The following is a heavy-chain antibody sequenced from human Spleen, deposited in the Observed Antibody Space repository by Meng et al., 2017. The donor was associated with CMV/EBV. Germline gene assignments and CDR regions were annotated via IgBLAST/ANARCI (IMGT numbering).Heavy chain of an antibody. CDR1: FAFSCYG. V-gene: IGHV3-30*02. D-gene: IGHD3-3*01. CDR2: IRFDGGNK. Sequence: FAFSCYGMHWVRQAPGKGLEWVVFIRFDGGNKYYAESVKGRLTISRDNSKNTLYLQMNSLRAEDTAVYYCAKDRAFQDFWSGSGMDVWGQGTTVTVSS. J-gene: IGHJ6*02. CDR3: AKDRAFQDFWSGSGMDV.